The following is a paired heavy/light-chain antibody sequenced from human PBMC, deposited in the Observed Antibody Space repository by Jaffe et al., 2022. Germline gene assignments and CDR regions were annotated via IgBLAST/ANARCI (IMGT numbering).Light chain of an antibody. Sequence: QSALTQPASVSGSPGQSITISCTGASSDVGGYHYVFWYQQHPGNAPKLLIYDVSNRPSGVSDRFSGSRSGNTASLTISGLQAEDEADYYCSSYTTTNSLFVFGTGTKVTVL. CDR2: DVS. V-gene: IGLV2-14*03. CDR1: SSDVGGYHY. CDR3: SSYTTTNSLFV. J-gene: IGLJ1*01.
Heavy chain of an antibody. CDR3: ARASEDRQYDYFHYYMDV. CDR1: GGTFSIYG. Sequence: QVQLVQSGAEVKKPGSSVTVSCKASGGTFSIYGLSWVRQAPGQGLEWIGGIVPVFGTAKIAQKFKGRVTISADESTRTVHLELTNLRSQDTAVYYCARASEDRQYDYFHYYMDVWGKGTAVTVSS. J-gene: IGHJ6*03. CDR2: IVPVFGTA. V-gene: IGHV1-69*01. D-gene: IGHD3-3*01.